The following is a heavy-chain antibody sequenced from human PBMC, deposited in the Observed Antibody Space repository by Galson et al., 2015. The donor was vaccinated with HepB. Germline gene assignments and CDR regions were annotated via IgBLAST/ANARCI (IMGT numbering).Heavy chain of an antibody. CDR3: AREGAVAGSWVRFDY. CDR2: IWYDGSNK. J-gene: IGHJ4*02. V-gene: IGHV3-33*01. CDR1: GFTFSSYG. D-gene: IGHD6-19*01. Sequence: SLRLSCAASGFTFSSYGMHWVRQAPGKGLEWVAVIWYDGSNKYYADSVKGRFTISRDNSKNTLYLQMNSLRAEDTAVYYCAREGAVAGSWVRFDYWGQGTLVTVSS.